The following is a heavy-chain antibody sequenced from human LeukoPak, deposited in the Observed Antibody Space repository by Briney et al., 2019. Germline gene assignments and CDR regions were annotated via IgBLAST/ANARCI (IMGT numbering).Heavy chain of an antibody. Sequence: PGGSLRLSCAGSGFTFSSYSMNWVRQAPGKWLEWVSSISSSSSYIYYADSVKGRFTISRDNAKNSLYLQMNSLRAEDTAVYYCARSLGYDYVWGSYTQRDYYYYMDVWGKGTTVTISS. D-gene: IGHD3-16*01. CDR3: ARSLGYDYVWGSYTQRDYYYYMDV. J-gene: IGHJ6*03. CDR1: GFTFSSYS. V-gene: IGHV3-21*01. CDR2: ISSSSSYI.